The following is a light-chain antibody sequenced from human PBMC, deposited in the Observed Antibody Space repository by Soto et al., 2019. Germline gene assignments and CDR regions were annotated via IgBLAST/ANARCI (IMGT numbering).Light chain of an antibody. CDR3: AAWDDSLNGYV. CDR1: SSDVGGYNY. J-gene: IGLJ1*01. Sequence: QSALTQPASVSGSPGQSITISCTGTSSDVGGYNYVSWYQQHPGKAPKLMIYDVSNRPSGVSNRFSGSKSGTSASLAISGLQSEDEADYYCAAWDDSLNGYVIGTGTKVTVL. CDR2: DVS. V-gene: IGLV2-14*01.